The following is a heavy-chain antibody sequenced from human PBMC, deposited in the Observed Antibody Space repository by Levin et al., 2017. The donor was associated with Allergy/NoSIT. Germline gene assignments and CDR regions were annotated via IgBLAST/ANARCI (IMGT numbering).Heavy chain of an antibody. CDR2: ISSSGSTK. CDR1: GFTFSSYE. J-gene: IGHJ4*02. Sequence: PGGSLRLSCAASGFTFSSYEMIWVRQAPGKGLEWVSYISSSGSTKYHADSVKGRFTISRDNAKNSLYLQMNSLRAEDTAVYYCASERIGYDSSGYAIDYWGQGTLVTVSS. D-gene: IGHD3-22*01. V-gene: IGHV3-48*03. CDR3: ASERIGYDSSGYAIDY.